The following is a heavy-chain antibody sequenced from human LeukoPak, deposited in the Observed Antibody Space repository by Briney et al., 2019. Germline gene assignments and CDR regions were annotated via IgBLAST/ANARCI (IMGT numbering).Heavy chain of an antibody. J-gene: IGHJ4*02. Sequence: PGGSLRLSCVVSGLTSSNTWLSWVRQAPGKGLEWVGRIKSKTNGGTIDYAAPVKGRFTISRDDSKTTVYLQMNRLTTEDTGVYCCSADSLVLNYWGQGTLVTVSS. CDR3: SADSLVLNY. CDR2: IKSKTNGGTI. D-gene: IGHD3-16*01. CDR1: GLTSSNTW. V-gene: IGHV3-15*01.